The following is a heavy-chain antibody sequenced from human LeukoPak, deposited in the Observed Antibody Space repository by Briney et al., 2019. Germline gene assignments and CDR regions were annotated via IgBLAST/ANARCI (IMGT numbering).Heavy chain of an antibody. CDR1: GFTFSNYN. J-gene: IGHJ6*03. V-gene: IGHV3-21*01. CDR3: ARYPYDGSYGDDYYYYMDF. Sequence: GGSLRLSCAASGFTFSNYNMNWVRQTPGKGLEWVSSITRSSIYTFYADSVKGRFTISRDNAKNSLSLQMNSLRAEDTAVYYCARYPYDGSYGDDYYYYMDFWGKGTTVTISS. D-gene: IGHD1-26*01. CDR2: ITRSSIYT.